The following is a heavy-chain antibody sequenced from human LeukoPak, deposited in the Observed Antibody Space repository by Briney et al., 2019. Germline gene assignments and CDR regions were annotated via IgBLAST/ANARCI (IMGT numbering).Heavy chain of an antibody. J-gene: IGHJ4*02. CDR2: IKQDGSEK. V-gene: IGHV3-7*01. CDR3: ARDFRVGYSYGQGFDY. Sequence: GGSLRLSCAASGFTFSSYSMNWVRQAPGKGLEWVANIKQDGSEKYYVDSVKGRFTISRDNSKNTLYLQMNSLRAEDTAVYYCARDFRVGYSYGQGFDYWGQGTLVTVSS. CDR1: GFTFSSYS. D-gene: IGHD5-18*01.